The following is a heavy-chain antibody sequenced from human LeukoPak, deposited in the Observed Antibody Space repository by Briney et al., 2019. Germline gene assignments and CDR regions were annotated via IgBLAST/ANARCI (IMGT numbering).Heavy chain of an antibody. CDR1: RFTFSNYP. D-gene: IGHD1-26*01. J-gene: IGHJ4*02. CDR2: LSYDGSNE. Sequence: GGSLRLSCAASRFTFSNYPVHWVRQAPGKGLEWVALLSYDGSNECYADSVKGRFTISRDNSKSTLYLQMNSLRAEDTAVYYCARGRGSYSADYWGQGTLVTVSS. CDR3: ARGRGSYSADY. V-gene: IGHV3-30-3*01.